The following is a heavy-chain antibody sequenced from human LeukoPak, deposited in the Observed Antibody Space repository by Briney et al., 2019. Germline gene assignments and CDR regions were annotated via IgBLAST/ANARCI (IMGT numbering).Heavy chain of an antibody. D-gene: IGHD1-26*01. CDR2: IGVAANT. V-gene: IGHV3-13*01. Sequence: GGSLRLSCAASGFTFSSYDMHWVREATGKGLEWVSAIGVAANTFYSGSVKGRFTISRENAKNSLYLLMSSLRAEDTAVYYCARQNTPHGNFDYWGQGTLVTVSS. CDR3: ARQNTPHGNFDY. J-gene: IGHJ4*02. CDR1: GFTFSSYD.